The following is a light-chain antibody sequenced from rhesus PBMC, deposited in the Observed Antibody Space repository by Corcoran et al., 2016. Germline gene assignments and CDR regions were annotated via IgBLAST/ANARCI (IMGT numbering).Light chain of an antibody. V-gene: IGKV1-21*01. J-gene: IGKJ4*01. CDR1: QDITSW. Sequence: DIQMTQSPSSLSASIGDRVTITCRASQDITSWFAWYQQKPGKTPKLLIYKASILHSGVPSRFSGSGAGTDFTLTIPSLQPEDFATYYCQQYNGAPLTFGGGTKVEIE. CDR3: QQYNGAPLT. CDR2: KAS.